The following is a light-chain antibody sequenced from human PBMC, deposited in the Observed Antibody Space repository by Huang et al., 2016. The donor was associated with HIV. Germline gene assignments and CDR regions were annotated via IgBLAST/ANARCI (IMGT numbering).Light chain of an antibody. Sequence: EIVLTQSPGTLSLSPGERATLSCRARQSVSSSYLAWYQQKPGQAPRLLIYGASIRATGIPDRFSGSGSGTDFTLTISRLEPEDFAVYYCQQYGSSPRYTFGQGTKLEIK. V-gene: IGKV3-20*01. CDR2: GAS. CDR1: QSVSSSY. CDR3: QQYGSSPRYT. J-gene: IGKJ2*01.